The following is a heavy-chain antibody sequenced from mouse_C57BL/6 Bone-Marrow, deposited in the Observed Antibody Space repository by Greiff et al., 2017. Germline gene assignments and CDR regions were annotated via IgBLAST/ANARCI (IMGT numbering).Heavy chain of an antibody. CDR1: GYTFTSYW. Sequence: QVQLQQPGAELVKPGASVKLSCKASGYTFTSYWMQWVKQRPGQGLEWIGEIDPSDSYTNYNQKFKGKATLTVDTSSSTAYMQLSSLTSEDSAVYYCAREGLGREYWGQGTLVTVSA. V-gene: IGHV1-50*01. CDR3: AREGLGREY. CDR2: IDPSDSYT. D-gene: IGHD4-1*01. J-gene: IGHJ3*01.